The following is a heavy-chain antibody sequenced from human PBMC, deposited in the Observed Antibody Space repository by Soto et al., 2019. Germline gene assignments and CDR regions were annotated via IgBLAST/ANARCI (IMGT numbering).Heavy chain of an antibody. J-gene: IGHJ4*02. D-gene: IGHD3-22*01. CDR1: GYTFTSYG. CDR3: ARDRPYYYDSSGYPFDY. Sequence: ASVKVSCKASGYTFTSYGISWVRQAPGQGLEWMGWISAYNGNTNYAQKLQGRVTMTTDTSTSTAYMELRSLRSDDTAVYYCARDRPYYYDSSGYPFDYWGQGTLVPVSS. CDR2: ISAYNGNT. V-gene: IGHV1-18*01.